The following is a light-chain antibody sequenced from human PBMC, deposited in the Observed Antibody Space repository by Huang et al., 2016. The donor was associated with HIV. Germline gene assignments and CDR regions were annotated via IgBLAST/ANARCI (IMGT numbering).Light chain of an antibody. CDR2: WAS. J-gene: IGKJ1*01. CDR1: QSVLDTSHKRNY. CDR3: QQFDSTPG. Sequence: DIVVTQSPDSLPVSLGERATLNCKSSQSVLDTSHKRNYLAWYQQKPGQPPKLPMYWASVRESGVPDRFRGSGSGTDFTLTIDNLQPEDVAVYYCQQFDSTPGFGQGTNVDI. V-gene: IGKV4-1*01.